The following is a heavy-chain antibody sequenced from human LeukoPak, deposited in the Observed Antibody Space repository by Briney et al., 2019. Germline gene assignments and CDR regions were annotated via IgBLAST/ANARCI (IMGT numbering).Heavy chain of an antibody. CDR1: GGSISSGGYY. D-gene: IGHD4-17*01. V-gene: IGHV4-30-2*01. CDR2: IYHSGST. CDR3: ARDYGPRGTYFDY. J-gene: IGHJ4*02. Sequence: PSETLSLTCTVSGGSISSGGYYWSWIRQPPGKGLEWIGYIYHSGSTYYNPSLKSRVTISVDRSKNQFSLKLSSVTAADTAVYYCARDYGPRGTYFDYWGQGTLVTVSS.